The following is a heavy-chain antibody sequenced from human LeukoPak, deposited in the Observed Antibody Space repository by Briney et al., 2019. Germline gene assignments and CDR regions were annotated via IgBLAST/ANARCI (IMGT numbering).Heavy chain of an antibody. CDR3: ARISYYYGMDV. Sequence: SQTLSLTCTVSGGSISSGSYYWSWIRQPAGKGLEWIGRIYTSGSTNYNPSLKSRVTISVDTSKNQFSLKLSSVTAADTAVYYCARISYYYGMDVWGQGTTVTVSS. D-gene: IGHD2/OR15-2a*01. V-gene: IGHV4-61*02. J-gene: IGHJ6*02. CDR1: GGSISSGSYY. CDR2: IYTSGST.